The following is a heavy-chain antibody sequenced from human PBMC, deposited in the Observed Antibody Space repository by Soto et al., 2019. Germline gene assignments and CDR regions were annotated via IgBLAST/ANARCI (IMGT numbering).Heavy chain of an antibody. D-gene: IGHD6-19*01. V-gene: IGHV3-23*01. J-gene: IGHJ4*02. CDR3: AKREVAGTTYFDY. CDR2: IVAGGTT. CDR1: GITFSNFG. Sequence: GGSLRLSCAASGITFSNFGMSWVRQAPGQGLEWVSSIVAGGTTNYADSVKGRFTISRDNSKNMLYLQMNSLRVEDTAVYYCAKREVAGTTYFDYWGQGTLVAVSS.